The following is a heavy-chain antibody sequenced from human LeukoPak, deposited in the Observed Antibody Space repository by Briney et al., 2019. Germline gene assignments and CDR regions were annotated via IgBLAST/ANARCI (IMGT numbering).Heavy chain of an antibody. J-gene: IGHJ6*02. D-gene: IGHD2-8*01. CDR1: GFAFSSYA. V-gene: IGHV3-23*01. Sequence: GGSLRLSCEASGFAFSSYAMTWVRQAPGKGREGVSDISSSGGSTYYADSVKGRFTISRDNSKNTLYVQMNSRRAEDTAIYYCAKLKDIELGWGIDIWGQGTTVTVS. CDR3: AKLKDIELGWGIDI. CDR2: ISSSGGST.